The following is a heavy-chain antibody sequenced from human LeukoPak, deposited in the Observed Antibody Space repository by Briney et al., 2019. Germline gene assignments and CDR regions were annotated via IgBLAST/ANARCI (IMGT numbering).Heavy chain of an antibody. CDR1: GCTFSSYA. V-gene: IGHV1-69*05. J-gene: IGHJ2*01. CDR2: IIPIFGTA. CDR3: ATQYSGYVGGGGRPWGSSGWFSSPHWYFNL. Sequence: ASVKVSCKASGCTFSSYAISWVRQAPGQGLEWMGGIIPIFGTANYAQEFQGRVTITTDASTSTAYMELSSLRSEDTAVYYCATQYSGYVGGGGRPWGSSGWFSSPHWYFNLWGRGTLVTVSS. D-gene: IGHD5-12*01.